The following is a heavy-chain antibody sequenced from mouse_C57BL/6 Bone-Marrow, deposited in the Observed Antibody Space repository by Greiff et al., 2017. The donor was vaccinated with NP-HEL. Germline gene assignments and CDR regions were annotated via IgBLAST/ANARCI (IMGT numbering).Heavy chain of an antibody. J-gene: IGHJ4*01. CDR3: ARGDEGMDY. Sequence: VKLVESGAELVRPGTSVKMSCKASGYTFTNYWIGWAKQRPGHGLEWIGDIYPGGGYTNYNEKFKGKATLTADKSSSTAYMQFSSLTSEDSAIYYCARGDEGMDYWGQGTSVTVSS. V-gene: IGHV1-63*01. CDR1: GYTFTNYW. CDR2: IYPGGGYT.